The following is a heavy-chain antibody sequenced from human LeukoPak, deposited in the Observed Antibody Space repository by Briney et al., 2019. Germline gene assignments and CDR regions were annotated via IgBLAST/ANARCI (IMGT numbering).Heavy chain of an antibody. CDR3: AKDRVELRFLEWLLAYDY. D-gene: IGHD3-3*01. V-gene: IGHV3-30*02. J-gene: IGHJ4*02. CDR2: IPYDGSNK. CDR1: GFTFSSYG. Sequence: GGSLRLSCAASGFTFSSYGMHWVRQAPGKGLEWVAFIPYDGSNKYYADSVKGRFTISRDTSKNTLYLQMNSLRAEDTAVYYCAKDRVELRFLEWLLAYDYRGQGTLVTVSS.